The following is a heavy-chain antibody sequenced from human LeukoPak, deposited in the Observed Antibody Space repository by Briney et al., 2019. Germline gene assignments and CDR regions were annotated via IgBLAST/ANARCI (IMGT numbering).Heavy chain of an antibody. Sequence: ASVKVSCKVSGYTFTDYYMHWVQQAPGKGLEWMGLVDPEDGETRYAEKFQGRVTINADKSKDTTYMELSSLRSEATAVYYCATASGYCSSTSCNKNWFDPWGQGTLVTVSS. CDR3: ATASGYCSSTSCNKNWFDP. CDR1: GYTFTDYY. D-gene: IGHD2-2*02. J-gene: IGHJ5*02. V-gene: IGHV1-69-2*01. CDR2: VDPEDGET.